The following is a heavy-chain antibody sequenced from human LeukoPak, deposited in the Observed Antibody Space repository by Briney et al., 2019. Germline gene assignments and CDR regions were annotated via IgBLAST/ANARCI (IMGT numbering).Heavy chain of an antibody. Sequence: ASVKVSCKASGYTFTGYYMHWVRQAPGQGLEWMGGIIPIFGTANYAQKFQGRVTITTDESTSTAYMELSSLRSEDTAVYYCARDRRYSYGPNWFDPWGQGTLVTVSS. CDR3: ARDRRYSYGPNWFDP. V-gene: IGHV1-69*05. CDR1: GYTFTGYY. J-gene: IGHJ5*02. CDR2: IIPIFGTA. D-gene: IGHD5-18*01.